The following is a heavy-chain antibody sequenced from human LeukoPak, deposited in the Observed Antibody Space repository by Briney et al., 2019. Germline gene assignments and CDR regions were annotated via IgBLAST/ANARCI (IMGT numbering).Heavy chain of an antibody. CDR2: IYTSGST. Sequence: SETLSLTCTVSGGSISSYYWSWIRQPAGKGLEWIGCIYTSGSTNYNPSLKSRVTMSVDTSKNQFSLKLSSVTAADTAVYYCARLGADYGVFRVGIMDVWGQGTTVTVSS. V-gene: IGHV4-4*07. J-gene: IGHJ6*02. D-gene: IGHD4-17*01. CDR3: ARLGADYGVFRVGIMDV. CDR1: GGSISSYY.